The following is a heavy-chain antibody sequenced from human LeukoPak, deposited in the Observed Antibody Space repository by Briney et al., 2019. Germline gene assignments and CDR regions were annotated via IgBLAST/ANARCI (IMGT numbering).Heavy chain of an antibody. CDR2: ISYVGSNK. CDR3: AKDCGGGSCFEL. CDR1: LYTFSSYG. J-gene: IGHJ4*02. D-gene: IGHD2-15*01. Sequence: PGGSLRLSCAPSLYTFSSYGMHGVPHAPGKGPECVADISYVGSNKYYGVSVKGRFTIARDNSENAVYMQMDNVRAEDTAVYYCAKDCGGGSCFELWGQGTLGIVSS. V-gene: IGHV3-30*18.